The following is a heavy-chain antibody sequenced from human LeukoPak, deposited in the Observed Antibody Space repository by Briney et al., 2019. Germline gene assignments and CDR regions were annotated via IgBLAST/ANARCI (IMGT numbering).Heavy chain of an antibody. V-gene: IGHV3-21*01. CDR3: AREGGYCSSTSCPFVY. D-gene: IGHD2-2*01. Sequence: GGSLRLSCAASGFTFSSYSMNWVRQAPGKGLDWVSSISSSSYIYYADSVKGRFTISRDNAKNSLYLQMNSLRAEDTAVYYCAREGGYCSSTSCPFVYWGQGTLVTVSS. CDR2: ISSSSYI. CDR1: GFTFSSYS. J-gene: IGHJ4*02.